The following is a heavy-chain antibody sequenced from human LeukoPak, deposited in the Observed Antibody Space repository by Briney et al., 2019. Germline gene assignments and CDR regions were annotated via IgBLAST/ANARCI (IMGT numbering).Heavy chain of an antibody. V-gene: IGHV3-11*01. Sequence: GGSLRLSCAASGFTFSDYYMSWIRQAPGKGLEWVSYISSSGSTIHYADSVKGRFTISRDNAKNSLYLQMNSLRAEDTAVYYCAGSIAARPYYYYYGMDVWGQGTTVTVSS. CDR2: ISSSGSTI. CDR1: GFTFSDYY. D-gene: IGHD6-6*01. CDR3: AGSIAARPYYYYYGMDV. J-gene: IGHJ6*02.